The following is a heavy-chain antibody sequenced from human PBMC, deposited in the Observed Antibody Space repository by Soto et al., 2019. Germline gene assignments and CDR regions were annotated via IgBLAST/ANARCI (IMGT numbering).Heavy chain of an antibody. D-gene: IGHD6-19*01. CDR2: ISAYNGNT. CDR3: ARDIGSGSNWFDP. J-gene: IGHJ5*02. Sequence: ASVKVSCKASGYTFTDYSIHWVRQAPGQGLEWMGWISAYNGNTNYAQKLQGRVTMTTDTSTSTAYMELRSLRSDDTAVYYCARDIGSGSNWFDPWGQGTLVTVSS. V-gene: IGHV1-18*04. CDR1: GYTFTDYS.